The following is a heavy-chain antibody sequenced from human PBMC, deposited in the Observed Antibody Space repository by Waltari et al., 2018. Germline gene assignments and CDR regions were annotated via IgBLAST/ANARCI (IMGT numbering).Heavy chain of an antibody. J-gene: IGHJ4*02. CDR3: ARGDPTGDEAH. Sequence: QVQLVQSGAEVKKPGSSVKVSCKASGGTFSSYTISWVRQAPGQGLEWMGWINPNSGGTNYAQKFQGRVTMTRDTSISTAYMELSRLRSDDTAVYYCARGDPTGDEAHWGQGTLVTVSS. D-gene: IGHD7-27*01. V-gene: IGHV1-2*02. CDR1: GGTFSSYT. CDR2: INPNSGGT.